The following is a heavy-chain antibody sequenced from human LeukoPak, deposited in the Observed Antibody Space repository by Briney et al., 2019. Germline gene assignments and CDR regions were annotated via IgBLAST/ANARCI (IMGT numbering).Heavy chain of an antibody. V-gene: IGHV4-31*02. CDR1: GGSISRGGDY. CDR3: ARNRPLKSGVEYYSYYGMDV. J-gene: IGHJ6*02. D-gene: IGHD3-16*01. CDR2: IYHSGST. Sequence: SETLSLTCTVSGGSISRGGDYWSWIRQLPGKGLEWIGYIYHSGSTYYNPSLKSRVSISVDKSMNQFSLRLTSVTAADTAVYYCARNRPLKSGVEYYSYYGMDVWGQGTTVLVSS.